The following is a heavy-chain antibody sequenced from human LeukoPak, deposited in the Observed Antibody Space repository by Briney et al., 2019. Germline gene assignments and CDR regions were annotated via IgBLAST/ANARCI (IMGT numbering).Heavy chain of an antibody. J-gene: IGHJ4*02. D-gene: IGHD1-1*01. CDR3: AKKGQADDNGKPD. CDR2: ISDGAYST. Sequence: GGSLRLSCAASGFTFSSYAMSWVRQAPGKGLEWASAISDGAYSTFYADSVKGRFTISRDDSQNTLYLQMNSLRADDTAIYYCAKKGQADDNGKPDWGQGTLVTVSS. CDR1: GFTFSSYA. V-gene: IGHV3-23*01.